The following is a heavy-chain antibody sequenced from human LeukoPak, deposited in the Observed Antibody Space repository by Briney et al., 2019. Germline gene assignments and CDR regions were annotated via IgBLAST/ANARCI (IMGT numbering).Heavy chain of an antibody. J-gene: IGHJ6*02. Sequence: SETLSLTCALSGGSIKNYYWSWIRQPLGKGLEWIGYVYYTGTTSYNPSLKSRVTISAETSKNQFSLTLNSVTAADTAVYHCARQSDPYYHYGLDFWGQGTTVIVSS. V-gene: IGHV4-59*01. CDR2: VYYTGTT. CDR1: GGSIKNYY. CDR3: ARQSDPYYHYGLDF.